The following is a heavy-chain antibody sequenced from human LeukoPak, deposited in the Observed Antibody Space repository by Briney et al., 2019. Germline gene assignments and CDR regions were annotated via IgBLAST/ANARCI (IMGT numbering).Heavy chain of an antibody. D-gene: IGHD3-22*01. CDR1: GFTFSSYA. V-gene: IGHV3-66*01. CDR2: IYSGGST. J-gene: IGHJ4*02. CDR3: ARNLPYDSSGYVDY. Sequence: GGSLRLSCVASGFTFSSYAMRWVRQAPGKGLEWVSVIYSGGSTHYADSVKGRFTISRDNSKNTLYLQMNSLRAEDTAVYYCARNLPYDSSGYVDYWGQGTLVTVSS.